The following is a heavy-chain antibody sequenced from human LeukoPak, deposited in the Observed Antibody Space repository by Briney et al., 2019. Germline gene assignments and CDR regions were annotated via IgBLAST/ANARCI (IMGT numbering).Heavy chain of an antibody. J-gene: IGHJ4*02. CDR2: INHSGST. Sequence: PSETLSLTCADYGGSFSGYYWSWIRQPPGKGLEWIGEINHSGSTNYNPSLKSRVTISVDTSKNQFSLKLSSVTAADTAVYYCAAIAVAGRPFNYWGQGTLVTVSS. CDR1: GGSFSGYY. D-gene: IGHD6-19*01. V-gene: IGHV4-34*01. CDR3: AAIAVAGRPFNY.